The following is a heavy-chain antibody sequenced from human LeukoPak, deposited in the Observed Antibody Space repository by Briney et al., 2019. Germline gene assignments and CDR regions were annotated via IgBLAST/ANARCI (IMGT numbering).Heavy chain of an antibody. J-gene: IGHJ6*02. D-gene: IGHD3-3*01. V-gene: IGHV3-30-3*01. CDR3: ARDRDVLRFLEWLLPGYGMDV. CDR2: ISYDGSNK. Sequence: GGSLRLSCAASGFTFSSYAMHWVRQAPGKGLEWVAVISYDGSNKYYADSVKGRFTISRDNSKNTLYLQMNSLRAEDTAVYYCARDRDVLRFLEWLLPGYGMDVWGQGTTVTVSS. CDR1: GFTFSSYA.